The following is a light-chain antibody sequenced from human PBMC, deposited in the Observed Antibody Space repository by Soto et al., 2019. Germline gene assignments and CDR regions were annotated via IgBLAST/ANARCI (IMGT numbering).Light chain of an antibody. V-gene: IGKV1-39*01. J-gene: IGKJ1*01. CDR1: QGISTY. CDR3: QHITTRT. Sequence: DIQMTQSPSSLSAFVGDRVTITCRASQGISTYLNWYQQKTGKAPKLLIYAASNLQGGVPSRFSCSGSETDITLTITSLQTEDFATYSCQHITTRTLGQGTKV. CDR2: AAS.